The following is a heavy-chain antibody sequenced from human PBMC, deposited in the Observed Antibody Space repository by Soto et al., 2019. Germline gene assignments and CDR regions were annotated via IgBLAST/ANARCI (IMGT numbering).Heavy chain of an antibody. CDR3: AKKVNSGPGSHYFDY. J-gene: IGHJ4*02. D-gene: IGHD3-10*01. V-gene: IGHV3-23*01. CDR2: FRTGADDGTT. Sequence: AGGSLRLSCAASGFTFSSYSMRWVRQAPGKGLEWVSGFRTGADDGTTYYANSVKGRFTTSRDISKNTLFLQMNGLRAEDTARYYVAKKVNSGPGSHYFDYWGRGTLVTVSS. CDR1: GFTFSSYS.